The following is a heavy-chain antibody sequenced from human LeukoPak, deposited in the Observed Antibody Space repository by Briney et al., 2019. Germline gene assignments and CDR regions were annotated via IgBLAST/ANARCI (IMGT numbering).Heavy chain of an antibody. J-gene: IGHJ3*02. CDR1: GYTFTSYD. V-gene: IGHV1-8*01. CDR3: ARAGITMVRGVIEGDAFDI. Sequence: ASVKVSCKASGYTFTSYDTNWVRQATGQGLEWMGWMNPNSGNTGYAQKFQGRVTMTRNTSISTAYMELSSLRSEDTAVYYCARAGITMVRGVIEGDAFDIWGQGTMVTVSS. CDR2: MNPNSGNT. D-gene: IGHD3-10*01.